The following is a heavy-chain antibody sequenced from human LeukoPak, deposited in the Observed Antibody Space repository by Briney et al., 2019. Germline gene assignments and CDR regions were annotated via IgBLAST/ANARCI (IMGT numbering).Heavy chain of an antibody. Sequence: GGSLRLSCAASGFTFSSYSMNWVRQAPGKGLEWVSSISSSSRYIYYADSVKGRFTISRDNAKNSLYLQMNSLRAEDTAVYYCASVDTAMVNYYYYGMDVWGQGTTVTVSS. CDR1: GFTFSSYS. CDR2: ISSSSRYI. D-gene: IGHD5-18*01. J-gene: IGHJ6*02. CDR3: ASVDTAMVNYYYYGMDV. V-gene: IGHV3-21*01.